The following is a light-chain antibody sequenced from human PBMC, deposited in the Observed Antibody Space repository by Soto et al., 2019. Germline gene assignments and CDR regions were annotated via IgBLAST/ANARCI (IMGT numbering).Light chain of an antibody. CDR1: SSDVGSYNL. CDR3: AAWDDSLNGYV. V-gene: IGLV2-23*01. CDR2: EDS. J-gene: IGLJ1*01. Sequence: QSVLTQPASVSGSPGQSITISCTGTSSDVGSYNLVSWYQQHPGQAPKVMIYEDSKRPSAISDRFSGSKSGNTASLTISGLQAEDEADYYCAAWDDSLNGYVFGTGTKLTVL.